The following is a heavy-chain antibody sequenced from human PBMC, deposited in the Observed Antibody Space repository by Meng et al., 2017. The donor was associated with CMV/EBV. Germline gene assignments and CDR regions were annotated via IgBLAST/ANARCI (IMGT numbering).Heavy chain of an antibody. Sequence: FTFSSYAMHWVRQAPGKGLEWVAVIYSGGSTYYADSVKGRFTISRDNSKNTLYLQMNSLRAEDTAVYYCARDAGVFGSSYSSGWYDYWGQGTLVTVSS. V-gene: IGHV3-53*01. J-gene: IGHJ4*02. CDR3: ARDAGVFGSSYSSGWYDY. CDR2: IYSGGST. CDR1: FTFSSYA. D-gene: IGHD6-19*01.